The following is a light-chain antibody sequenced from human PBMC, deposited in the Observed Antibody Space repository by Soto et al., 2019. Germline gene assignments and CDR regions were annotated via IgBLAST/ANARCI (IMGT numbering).Light chain of an antibody. J-gene: IGLJ1*01. CDR2: NNN. CDR3: AAWDDSLSAYV. V-gene: IGLV1-47*02. Sequence: QSVLTQPPSASGTPRQRVTISCSGSSSNIGSNFVYWYHQLPGTAPKLLIYNNNQRPSGVPDRFSGSKSGTSVSLAISGLRSEDEADYYCAAWDDSLSAYVFGTGTKVTVL. CDR1: SSNIGSNF.